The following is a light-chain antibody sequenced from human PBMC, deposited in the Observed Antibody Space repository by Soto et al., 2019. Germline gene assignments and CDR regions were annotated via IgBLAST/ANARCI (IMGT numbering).Light chain of an antibody. CDR3: SSYTSSITYV. V-gene: IGLV2-14*01. CDR1: SSDVGGYNY. J-gene: IGLJ1*01. Sequence: QSALTQPASVSGFPGQSITISCTGASSDVGGYNYVSWYQQRPDEAPKLMIYDVNNRPSGVSNRFSGSKSGNTASLTISGLQAEDEADYYCSSYTSSITYVFGTGTKVTVL. CDR2: DVN.